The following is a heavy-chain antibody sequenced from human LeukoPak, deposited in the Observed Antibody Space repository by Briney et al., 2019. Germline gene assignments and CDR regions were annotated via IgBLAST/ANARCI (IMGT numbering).Heavy chain of an antibody. V-gene: IGHV1-69*13. D-gene: IGHD2-2*01. CDR2: IIPIFGTA. Sequence: ASVKVSCKASGGTFSSYAISWVRQAPGQGLEWMGGIIPIFGTANYAQKFQGRVTITADESTSTAYMELSSLRSEDTAVYYCAQYCSSTSCTGDYWGQGTLVTVSS. J-gene: IGHJ4*02. CDR3: AQYCSSTSCTGDY. CDR1: GGTFSSYA.